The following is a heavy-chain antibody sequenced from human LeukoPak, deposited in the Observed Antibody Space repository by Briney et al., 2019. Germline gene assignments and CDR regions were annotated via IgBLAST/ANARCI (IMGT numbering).Heavy chain of an antibody. CDR1: GFTFTSYG. CDR3: VKDGKNEYGGNFPTLPDY. J-gene: IGHJ4*02. D-gene: IGHD4-17*01. Sequence: PGRSLRLSCAASGFTFTSYGMHWVRQAPGKGLEWVAVISNDGSNEYYADSVKGRFTISRDNSKNTLYLQMNSLRAEDTAVYYCVKDGKNEYGGNFPTLPDYRGQGTLVTVSS. V-gene: IGHV3-30*18. CDR2: ISNDGSNE.